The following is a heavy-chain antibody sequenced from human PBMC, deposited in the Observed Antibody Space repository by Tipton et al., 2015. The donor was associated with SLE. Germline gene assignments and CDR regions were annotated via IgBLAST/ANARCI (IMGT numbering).Heavy chain of an antibody. V-gene: IGHV4-30-4*01. Sequence: TLSLTCTVSGGSISSGDYYWSWIRQPPGKGLEWVGYIYYSGSTYYNPSLKSRVTLSVDTSKNQFSLKLSSVTAADTAVYCCARDTNYFDSSGYYTGGDAFDIWGQGTMVPVSS. CDR3: ARDTNYFDSSGYYTGGDAFDI. D-gene: IGHD3-22*01. J-gene: IGHJ3*02. CDR1: GGSISSGDYY. CDR2: IYYSGST.